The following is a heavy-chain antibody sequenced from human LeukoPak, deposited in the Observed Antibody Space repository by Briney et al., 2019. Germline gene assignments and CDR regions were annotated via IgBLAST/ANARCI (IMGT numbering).Heavy chain of an antibody. Sequence: GGSLRLSCAASGFTFSSYGMSWVRQAPGKGLEWVSAISGSGGNTYYADSVKGRFTISRDNSKNTLYLQMNSLRAEDTAVYYCAKVFILGYTARTGDAFDIWGQGTMVTVSS. CDR2: ISGSGGNT. D-gene: IGHD5-18*01. V-gene: IGHV3-23*01. CDR3: AKVFILGYTARTGDAFDI. J-gene: IGHJ3*02. CDR1: GFTFSSYG.